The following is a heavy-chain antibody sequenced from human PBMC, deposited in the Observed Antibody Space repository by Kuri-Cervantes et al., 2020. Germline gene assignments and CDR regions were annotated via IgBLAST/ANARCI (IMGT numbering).Heavy chain of an antibody. J-gene: IGHJ5*02. V-gene: IGHV3-30*02. D-gene: IGHD2-8*01. CDR3: VRGCTNDACYPGGFDP. CDR2: IRYDGSNK. Sequence: GGSLRLSCAASGFTFSSSGMHWVRQAPGKGLEWVTFIRYDGSNKYYVDSVKGRFTISRDNSKNTLFLQMNSLRAEDTAVYYCVRGCTNDACYPGGFDPWGQGTLVTVSS. CDR1: GFTFSSSG.